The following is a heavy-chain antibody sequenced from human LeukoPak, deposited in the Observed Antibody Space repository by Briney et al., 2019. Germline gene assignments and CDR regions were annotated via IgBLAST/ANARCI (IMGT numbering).Heavy chain of an antibody. CDR1: GYTFTSND. D-gene: IGHD6-13*01. Sequence: ASVTVSCKASGYTFTSNDIHWVRQAPGQGLEWMGIINPSGGSTSYAQKFQGRVTMTRDTSTSTVYMELSSLRSEDTAVYYCARFASLYSRSWYYAFDIWGQGTMVTVSS. CDR2: INPSGGST. CDR3: ARFASLYSRSWYYAFDI. J-gene: IGHJ3*02. V-gene: IGHV1-46*01.